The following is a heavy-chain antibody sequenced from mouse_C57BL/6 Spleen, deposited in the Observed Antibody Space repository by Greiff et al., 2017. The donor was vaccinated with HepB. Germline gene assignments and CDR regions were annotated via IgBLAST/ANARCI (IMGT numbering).Heavy chain of an antibody. CDR1: GYAFSSSW. V-gene: IGHV1-82*01. J-gene: IGHJ4*01. CDR2: IYPGDGGT. CDR3: ASEYDYYYAMDY. Sequence: QVQLQQSGPELVKPGASVKISCKASGYAFSSSWMNWVKQRPGKGLEWIGRIYPGDGGTNYNGKFKGKATLTADKSSSTAYMQLSSLTSEDSAVYFCASEYDYYYAMDYWGQGTSVTVSS. D-gene: IGHD2-4*01.